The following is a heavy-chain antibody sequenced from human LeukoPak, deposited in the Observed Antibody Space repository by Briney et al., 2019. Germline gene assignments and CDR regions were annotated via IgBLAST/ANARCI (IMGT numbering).Heavy chain of an antibody. Sequence: SETLSLTCAVSGGSMSSGGYSWSWIRQPPGKGLEWIGEINHSGSTNYNPSLKSRVTISVDTSKDQFSLMLSYVIAADTAVYYCARRAGYYGSDYYMDVWGKGTTVIISS. J-gene: IGHJ6*03. CDR1: GGSMSSGGYS. CDR3: ARRAGYYGSDYYMDV. V-gene: IGHV4-34*01. D-gene: IGHD3-10*01. CDR2: INHSGST.